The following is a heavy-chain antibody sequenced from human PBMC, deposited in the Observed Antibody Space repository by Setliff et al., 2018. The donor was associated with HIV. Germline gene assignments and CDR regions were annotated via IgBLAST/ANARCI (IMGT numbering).Heavy chain of an antibody. J-gene: IGHJ6*02. CDR2: ISGSGDNT. CDR1: GFTFSSFA. Sequence: PGGSLRLSCAASGFTFSSFAMSWVRQVPGKGLAWVSAISGSGDNTYYAAAVKGRFTISRDNSKNTLYLQTNSLRAEDTAVYYCARDMSAQWLGTNGMDVWGQGTTVTVSS. V-gene: IGHV3-23*01. CDR3: ARDMSAQWLGTNGMDV. D-gene: IGHD6-19*01.